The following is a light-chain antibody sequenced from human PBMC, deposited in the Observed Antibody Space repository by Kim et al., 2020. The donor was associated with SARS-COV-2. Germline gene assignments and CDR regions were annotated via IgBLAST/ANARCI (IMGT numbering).Light chain of an antibody. J-gene: IGKJ2*01. Sequence: ATINCTASQNIFYRANNQNFLTWYQENPERPSNVLIYWASIRESGVPDRFSGSWSATDFSLTISSLQAEDVTVYHCHQYFATPYTFGQGTKLEI. CDR1: QNIFYRANNQNF. CDR3: HQYFATPYT. CDR2: WAS. V-gene: IGKV4-1*01.